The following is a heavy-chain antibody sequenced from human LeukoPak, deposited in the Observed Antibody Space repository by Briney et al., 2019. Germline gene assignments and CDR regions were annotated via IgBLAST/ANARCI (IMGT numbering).Heavy chain of an antibody. D-gene: IGHD3-16*01. CDR3: ARVVVPAGGGVVDY. CDR2: INPNSGGT. V-gene: IGHV1-2*02. J-gene: IGHJ4*02. CDR1: GYTFTGHY. Sequence: ASVKVSCKASGYTFTGHYMHWVRQAPGQGLEWMGWINPNSGGTNYAQKSRGRVTMTRDTSISTAYMELSRLRSDDTAVYYCARVVVPAGGGVVDYWGQGTLVTVSS.